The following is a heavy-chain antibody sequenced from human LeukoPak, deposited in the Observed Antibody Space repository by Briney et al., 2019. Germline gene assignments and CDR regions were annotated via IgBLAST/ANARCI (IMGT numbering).Heavy chain of an antibody. CDR3: ARDSILFSSSWYMVDY. CDR2: MNPNSGNT. J-gene: IGHJ4*02. Sequence: ASVKVSCKASGYTFTSYDINWVRQATGQGLEWMGWMNPNSGNTGYAQKFQGRVTMTRDTSISTAYMELSRLRSDDTAVYYCARDSILFSSSWYMVDYWGQGTLVTVSS. CDR1: GYTFTSYD. V-gene: IGHV1-8*02. D-gene: IGHD6-13*01.